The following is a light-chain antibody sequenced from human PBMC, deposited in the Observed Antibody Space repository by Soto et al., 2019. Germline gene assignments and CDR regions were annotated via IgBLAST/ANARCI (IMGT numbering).Light chain of an antibody. J-gene: IGKJ4*01. CDR2: GAS. CDR3: QQYGNSHLT. CDR1: QSVSSSS. V-gene: IGKV3-20*01. Sequence: EIVLTQSPGTLSLSPGERVTLSCRASQSVSSSSLAWYQQRPGQAPRLLISGASSRATGIPDRFSGSGSGTDVSLTISRLEPEDFAVYYCQQYGNSHLTFGGGTKGEIK.